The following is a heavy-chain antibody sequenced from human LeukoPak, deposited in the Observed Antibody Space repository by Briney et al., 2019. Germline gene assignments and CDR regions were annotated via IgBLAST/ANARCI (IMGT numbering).Heavy chain of an antibody. Sequence: SETLSLTCTVSGGSISSYYWSWIRQPPGKGLEWIGYIYYSGSTNYNPSLKSRVTMSVDTSKNQFSLKLSSVTAADTAVYYCARDAKWFGESYFDYWGQGTLVTVSS. J-gene: IGHJ4*02. CDR3: ARDAKWFGESYFDY. V-gene: IGHV4-59*12. D-gene: IGHD3-10*01. CDR1: GGSISSYY. CDR2: IYYSGST.